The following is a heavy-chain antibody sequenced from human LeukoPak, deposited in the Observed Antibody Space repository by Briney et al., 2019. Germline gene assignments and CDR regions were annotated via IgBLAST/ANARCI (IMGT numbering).Heavy chain of an antibody. D-gene: IGHD3-3*01. V-gene: IGHV4-30-4*08. CDR2: IYYSGST. J-gene: IGHJ6*03. CDR3: ARNRGYCDFWSGYYADYYYYYMDV. Sequence: SETLSLTCTVSGGSISSGDYYWSWIRQPPGKGLEWIGYIYYSGSTYYNPSLKSRVTISVDTSKNQFSLKLSSVTAADTAVYYCARNRGYCDFWSGYYADYYYYYMDVWGKGTTVTVS. CDR1: GGSISSGDYY.